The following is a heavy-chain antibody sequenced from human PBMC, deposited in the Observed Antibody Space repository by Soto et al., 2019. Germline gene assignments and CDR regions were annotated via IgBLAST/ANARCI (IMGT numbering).Heavy chain of an antibody. CDR3: ARDKARLQLGGNYYYILDV. J-gene: IGHJ6*02. CDR2: IMPVFRTP. Sequence: ASVKVSCKASGGTFSNSAISWVRQAPGQGLKWMGGIMPVFRTPDYAQKFQGRVTITADESTTTAYMELSGLKPDDTAVYYCARDKARLQLGGNYYYILDVWGQGTTVTVSS. CDR1: GGTFSNSA. V-gene: IGHV1-69*13. D-gene: IGHD2-15*01.